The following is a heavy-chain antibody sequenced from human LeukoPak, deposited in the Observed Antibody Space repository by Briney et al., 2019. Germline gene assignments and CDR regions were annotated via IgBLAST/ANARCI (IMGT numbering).Heavy chain of an antibody. J-gene: IGHJ6*02. D-gene: IGHD3-9*01. CDR1: GGSFSGYY. V-gene: IGHV4-34*01. Sequence: SETLSLTCAVCGGSFSGYYWSWIRQPPGKGLEWIGEINHSGSTNYNPSLKSRVTISVDTSKNQFSLKLSSVTAADTAVYYCARGPKYYDILTYYYYYGMDVWGQGTTVTVSS. CDR3: ARGPKYYDILTYYYYYGMDV. CDR2: INHSGST.